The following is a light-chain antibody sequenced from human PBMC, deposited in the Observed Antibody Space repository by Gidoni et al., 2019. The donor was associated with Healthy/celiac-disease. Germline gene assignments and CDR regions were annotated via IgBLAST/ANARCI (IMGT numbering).Light chain of an antibody. CDR2: KAS. CDR3: QQYNSYSRT. Sequence: DIQLTQSPSTPSASVGDRVTITCRASQSISSWLAWYQQKPGKAPKLLIYKASSLESGVPSSFSGSGSGTEFTLTISSLQPDDFATYYCQQYNSYSRTFGQGTKLEIK. CDR1: QSISSW. V-gene: IGKV1-5*03. J-gene: IGKJ1*01.